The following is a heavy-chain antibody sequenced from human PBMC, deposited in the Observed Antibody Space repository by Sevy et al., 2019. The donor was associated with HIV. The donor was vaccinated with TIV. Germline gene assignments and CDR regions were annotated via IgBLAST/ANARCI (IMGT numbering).Heavy chain of an antibody. CDR3: ARVAVSYCTNDCYHRFDY. CDR1: GFSFSHYA. V-gene: IGHV3-30-3*01. CDR2: ISYDGTYK. Sequence: GGSLRLSCAVSGFSFSHYAFHWVRQALGKGLEWVSLISYDGTYKYYADSVKGRFTISRDNSKNTLYLQMNSLRGNDTAVYYCARVAVSYCTNDCYHRFDYWGPGALVTVSS. J-gene: IGHJ4*02. D-gene: IGHD2-8*01.